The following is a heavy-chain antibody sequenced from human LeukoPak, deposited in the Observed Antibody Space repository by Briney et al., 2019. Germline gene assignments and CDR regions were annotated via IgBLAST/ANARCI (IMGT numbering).Heavy chain of an antibody. CDR3: ARGVHGGNWFDP. D-gene: IGHD4-23*01. CDR1: GYTLTSYD. J-gene: IGHJ5*02. Sequence: ASVKVSCKASGYTLTSYDINWVRQATGQGLEWMGSMNPNSGNTGYAQKFQGRVTMTRNTSISTAYMELSSLRSEDTAVYYCARGVHGGNWFDPWGQGTLVTVSS. V-gene: IGHV1-8*01. CDR2: MNPNSGNT.